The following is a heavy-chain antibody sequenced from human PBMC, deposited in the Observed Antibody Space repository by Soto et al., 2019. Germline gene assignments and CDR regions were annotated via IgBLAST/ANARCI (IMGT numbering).Heavy chain of an antibody. CDR2: INPNSGGT. CDR3: LRGYSSSWYHGDAFDI. V-gene: IGHV1-2*04. CDR1: GYTFTGYY. J-gene: IGHJ3*02. D-gene: IGHD6-13*01. Sequence: GPVKVSCKASGYTFTGYYMHWVRQAPGQGLEWMGWINPNSGGTNCAQKFQGWVTMTRDTSISTAYMELSRLRSDDTAVYYCLRGYSSSWYHGDAFDIWGQGTMVTVSS.